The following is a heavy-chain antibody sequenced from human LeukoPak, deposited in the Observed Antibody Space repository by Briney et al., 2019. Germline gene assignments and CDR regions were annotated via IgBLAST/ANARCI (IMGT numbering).Heavy chain of an antibody. V-gene: IGHV3-33*06. Sequence: GGSLRLSCAASGFTFSNYGMHWVRQAPGKGLEWVAVIWYDGSNKYYADSVKGRFTISRDNSKNTLYLQMNSLRAEDTAVYYLAKGTTVATFVSSQRDYYHYPGMDGWGQGTTVTVSS. CDR1: GFTFSNYG. D-gene: IGHD5-12*01. J-gene: IGHJ6*02. CDR2: IWYDGSNK. CDR3: AKGTTVATFVSSQRDYYHYPGMDG.